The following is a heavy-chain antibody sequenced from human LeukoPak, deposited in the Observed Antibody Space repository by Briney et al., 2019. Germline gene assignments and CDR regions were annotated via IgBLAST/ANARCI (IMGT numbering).Heavy chain of an antibody. J-gene: IGHJ6*03. CDR1: GGTFSSYA. CDR2: IIPIFGTA. Sequence: GASVKVSCKASGGTFSSYAISWVRQAPGQGLEWMGGIIPIFGTANDAQKFQGRVTITADESTSTAYMELSSLRSEDTAVYYCAASGFGFGELPSYFYYYMDVWGKGTTVTISS. D-gene: IGHD3-10*01. V-gene: IGHV1-69*13. CDR3: AASGFGFGELPSYFYYYMDV.